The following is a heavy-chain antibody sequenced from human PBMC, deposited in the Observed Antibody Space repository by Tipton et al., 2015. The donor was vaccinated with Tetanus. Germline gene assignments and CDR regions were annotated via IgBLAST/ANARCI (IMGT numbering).Heavy chain of an antibody. CDR1: AGSISSYY. J-gene: IGHJ4*02. Sequence: TLSLTCTVSAGSISSYYWSWIRQPPGKGLEWIGYIYHSGGTNYNPSLKSRVTMSVDTSKNQFSLKLSSVTAADTAVYYCARDRRPPELYSGYGLELNWGQGTLVTVSS. V-gene: IGHV4-59*01. CDR3: ARDRRPPELYSGYGLELN. D-gene: IGHD5-12*01. CDR2: IYHSGGT.